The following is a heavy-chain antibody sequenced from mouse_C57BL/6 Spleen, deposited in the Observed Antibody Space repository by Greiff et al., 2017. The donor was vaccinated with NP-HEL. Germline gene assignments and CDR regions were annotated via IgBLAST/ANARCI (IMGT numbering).Heavy chain of an antibody. Sequence: QVQLQQSGPGLVQPSQSLSITCTVSGFSLTSYGVHWVRQSPGKGLEWLGVIWSGGSTDYNAAFISRLSISKDNSKSQVFFKMNSQQADDTAIYYCARGPTMIYIDYWGQGTTLTVSS. V-gene: IGHV2-2*01. D-gene: IGHD2-4*01. J-gene: IGHJ2*01. CDR3: ARGPTMIYIDY. CDR2: IWSGGST. CDR1: GFSLTSYG.